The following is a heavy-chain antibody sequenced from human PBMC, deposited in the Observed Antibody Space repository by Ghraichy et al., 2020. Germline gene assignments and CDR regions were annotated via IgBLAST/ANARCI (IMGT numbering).Heavy chain of an antibody. J-gene: IGHJ4*02. CDR3: ARSPYYDFWSGHYDFDY. D-gene: IGHD3-3*01. CDR2: ITGSSSYI. V-gene: IGHV3-21*01. Sequence: GESLNISCAASGFTFSTYNMNWVRQAPGKGLEWVSSITGSSSYIYYADSVKGRFTMSRDNAEKSLYLQMNSLRAEDTAVYYCARSPYYDFWSGHYDFDYWGQGTLVTVSS. CDR1: GFTFSTYN.